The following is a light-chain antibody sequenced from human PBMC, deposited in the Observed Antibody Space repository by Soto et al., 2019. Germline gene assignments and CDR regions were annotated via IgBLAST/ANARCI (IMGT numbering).Light chain of an antibody. CDR2: AAS. J-gene: IGKJ4*01. CDR1: QGISSY. V-gene: IGKV1-8*01. Sequence: IRMTQSPSSFSASTGDRVTITCRASQGISSYLAWYQQKPGKAPKLLIYAASTLQSGVPSRFSGSGSGTDFTLTISCLQSEDFATYYCQQYYNYPLTFGGGTKVEIK. CDR3: QQYYNYPLT.